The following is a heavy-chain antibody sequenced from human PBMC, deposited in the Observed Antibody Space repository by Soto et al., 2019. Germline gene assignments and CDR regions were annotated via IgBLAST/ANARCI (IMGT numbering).Heavy chain of an antibody. CDR1: GFTFGHFG. J-gene: IGHJ4*02. V-gene: IGHV3-33*01. CDR2: IWQDVKVK. CDR3: ARAPGKGEAIDY. Sequence: QVQVVESGGGVVQPGTSLRPSCAASGFTFGHFGMHWVRQAPGKGLEWVAVIWQDVKVKFYSESVEGRYSISRDNSKSTVYLQISTLRVDDTAVYYWARAPGKGEAIDYWGQGTVVIVSS.